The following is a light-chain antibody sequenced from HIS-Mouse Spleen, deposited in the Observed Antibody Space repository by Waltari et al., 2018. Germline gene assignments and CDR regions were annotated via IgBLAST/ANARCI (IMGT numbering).Light chain of an antibody. J-gene: IGLJ3*02. Sequence: SYELTQPPSVSVSPGQTARITCSGDALPKQYAYWYQQKPGQAPVLVIYKDSERPSGIPDRFSGSSAGTTVTLNISGVQAEDEADYYCQSADSSGTYRVFGGGTKLTVL. V-gene: IGLV3-25*03. CDR3: QSADSSGTYRV. CDR1: ALPKQY. CDR2: KDS.